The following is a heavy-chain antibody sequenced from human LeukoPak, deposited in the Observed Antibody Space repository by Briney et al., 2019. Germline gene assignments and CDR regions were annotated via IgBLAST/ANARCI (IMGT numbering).Heavy chain of an antibody. V-gene: IGHV3-74*01. CDR3: AREVRLGYCSSTSCYDAFDI. D-gene: IGHD2-2*01. Sequence: PGGSLRLSCAASGFTFSSYWMHWVRQAPGKGLVWVSRINSDGSSTSYADSVKGRFTISRGNAKNTLYLQMNSLRAEDTAVYYCAREVRLGYCSSTSCYDAFDIWGQGTMVTVSS. CDR2: INSDGSST. CDR1: GFTFSSYW. J-gene: IGHJ3*02.